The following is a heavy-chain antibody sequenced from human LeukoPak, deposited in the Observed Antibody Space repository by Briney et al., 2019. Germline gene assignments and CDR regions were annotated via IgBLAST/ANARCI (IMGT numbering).Heavy chain of an antibody. CDR2: IYYSGST. CDR3: ARGPCSGCGMDV. Sequence: SETLSLTCTVSGGSISSYYWSWIWQPPGKGLEWIGYIYYSGSTNYNPSLKSRVTISVDTSKNQFSLKLSSVTAADTAVYYCARGPCSGCGMDVWGQGTTVTVSS. CDR1: GGSISSYY. J-gene: IGHJ6*02. V-gene: IGHV4-59*01. D-gene: IGHD6-19*01.